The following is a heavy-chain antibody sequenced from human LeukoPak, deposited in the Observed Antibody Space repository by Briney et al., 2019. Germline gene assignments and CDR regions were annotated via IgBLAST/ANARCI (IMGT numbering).Heavy chain of an antibody. D-gene: IGHD2-15*01. Sequence: SETLSLTCTVSGDSISSSNYYWGWIRQPPGKGLEWIGSIYYSGSTYYNPSLKSRVTISVDTSKNQFSLKLSSVTAADTAVYYCARQDCSGGSCYSTRGWFDPWGQGTLVTVSS. CDR3: ARQDCSGGSCYSTRGWFDP. V-gene: IGHV4-39*01. J-gene: IGHJ5*02. CDR1: GDSISSSNYY. CDR2: IYYSGST.